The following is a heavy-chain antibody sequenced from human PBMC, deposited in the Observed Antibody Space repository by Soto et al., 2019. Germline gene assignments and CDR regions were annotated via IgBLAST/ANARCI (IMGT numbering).Heavy chain of an antibody. V-gene: IGHV3-30-3*01. CDR3: ARDEGDYARYYYYGMDV. CDR2: ISYDGSNK. Sequence: GGSLRLSCAASGFTFSSYAMHWVRQAPGKGLEWVAVISYDGSNKYYADSVKGRFTISRDNSKNTLYLQMNSLRAEDTAVYYCARDEGDYARYYYYGMDVWGQGTTVTVSS. J-gene: IGHJ6*02. CDR1: GFTFSSYA. D-gene: IGHD4-17*01.